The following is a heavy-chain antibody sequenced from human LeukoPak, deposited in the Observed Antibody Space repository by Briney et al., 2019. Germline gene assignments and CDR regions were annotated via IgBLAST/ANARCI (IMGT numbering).Heavy chain of an antibody. V-gene: IGHV1-2*02. D-gene: IGHD6-6*01. CDR2: INPNSGGT. J-gene: IGHJ6*03. CDR3: ARGPLGSSSSGYYYYMDV. CDR1: GYTFTGYY. Sequence: ASVKISCKASGYTFTGYYMHWVRQAPGQRLEWMGWINPNSGGTNYAQKFQGRVTMTRDTSISTAYMEVSRLRPDDTAVYYCARGPLGSSSSGYYYYMDVWGKGTTVTVSS.